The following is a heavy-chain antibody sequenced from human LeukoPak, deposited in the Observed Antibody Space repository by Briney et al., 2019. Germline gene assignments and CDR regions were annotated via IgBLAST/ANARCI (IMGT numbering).Heavy chain of an antibody. CDR2: ISGSGDST. V-gene: IGHV3-23*01. D-gene: IGHD2/OR15-2a*01. Sequence: GGSLRLSCAASGFTFSSYGMSWVRQAPGKGLEWVSAISGSGDSTHSADSVKGRLTISRDNSKNTLYLQMNSLRAEDTAVYYCAREGPRGNSQFDYWGQGTLVTVSS. J-gene: IGHJ4*02. CDR1: GFTFSSYG. CDR3: AREGPRGNSQFDY.